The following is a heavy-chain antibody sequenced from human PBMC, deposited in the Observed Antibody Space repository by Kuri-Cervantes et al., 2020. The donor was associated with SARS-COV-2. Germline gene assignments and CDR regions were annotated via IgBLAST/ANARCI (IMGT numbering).Heavy chain of an antibody. D-gene: IGHD1-14*01. CDR2: ISYDGSNK. CDR3: ASEPGENAFDI. Sequence: GGSLRLSCAASGFTFSSYAMHWVRQAPGKGLEWVAVISYDGSNKYYADSVKGRFTISRDNSKNTLYLQMNSLRAEDTAVYYCASEPGENAFDIWGQGTMVTVSS. V-gene: IGHV3-30-3*01. CDR1: GFTFSSYA. J-gene: IGHJ3*02.